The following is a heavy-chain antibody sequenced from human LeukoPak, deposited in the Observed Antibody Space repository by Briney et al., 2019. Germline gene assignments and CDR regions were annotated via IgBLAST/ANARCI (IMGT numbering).Heavy chain of an antibody. Sequence: ASVKVSCKASGYTFTGYYMHWVRQAPGQGFEWMGWINPNSGGTNYAQKFQGRVTMTRDTSISTAYMELSRLRSDDTAVYYCARAYFEYSSSSWDGPWGQGTLVTVSS. CDR1: GYTFTGYY. CDR3: ARAYFEYSSSSWDGP. D-gene: IGHD6-6*01. CDR2: INPNSGGT. J-gene: IGHJ5*02. V-gene: IGHV1-2*02.